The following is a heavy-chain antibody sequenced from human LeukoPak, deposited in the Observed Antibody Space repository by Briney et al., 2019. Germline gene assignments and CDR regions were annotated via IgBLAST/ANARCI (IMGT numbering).Heavy chain of an antibody. CDR3: ARDIVDYGLLGWFDP. CDR2: IYYSGST. Sequence: SETLSLTCTVSGGSISSSSYYWGWIRQPPGKGLEWIGSIYYSGSTYYNPSLKSRVTISVDTSKNQFSLKLSSVTAADTAVYYCARDIVDYGLLGWFDPWGQGTLVTVSS. CDR1: GGSISSSSYY. D-gene: IGHD3-16*01. V-gene: IGHV4-39*07. J-gene: IGHJ5*02.